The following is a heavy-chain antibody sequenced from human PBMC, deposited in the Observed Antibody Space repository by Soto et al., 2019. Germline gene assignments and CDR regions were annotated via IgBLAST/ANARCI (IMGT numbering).Heavy chain of an antibody. J-gene: IGHJ4*02. D-gene: IGHD2-15*01. CDR3: AREAPGARCSGGSCYSNSFDY. CDR2: INPNSGGT. CDR1: GYTFTGYY. V-gene: IGHV1-2*04. Sequence: ASVKVSCKASGYTFTGYYMHWVRQAPGQGLEWMGWINPNSGGTNYAQKFQGWVTMTRDTSISTAYMELSRLRSDDTAVYYCAREAPGARCSGGSCYSNSFDYWGQGTLVTVSS.